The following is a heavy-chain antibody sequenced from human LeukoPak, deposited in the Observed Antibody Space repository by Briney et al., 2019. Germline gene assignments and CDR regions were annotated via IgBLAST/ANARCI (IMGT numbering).Heavy chain of an antibody. J-gene: IGHJ5*02. CDR3: VRWFGELLYNNWFDP. D-gene: IGHD3-10*01. CDR1: GYTFSGSY. V-gene: IGHV1-2*06. Sequence: ASVKVSCKTSGYTFSGSYIHWVRQAPGQGLEWMGRINPNSGDTNYAQNFQGRVTMTRDTSISTAYMELSRLRSDDTAVYYCVRWFGELLYNNWFDPWGQGTLVTVSS. CDR2: INPNSGDT.